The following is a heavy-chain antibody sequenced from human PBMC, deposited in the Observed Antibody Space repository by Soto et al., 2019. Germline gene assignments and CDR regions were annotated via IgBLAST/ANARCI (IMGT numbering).Heavy chain of an antibody. J-gene: IGHJ6*02. V-gene: IGHV3-30-3*01. Sequence: QLQLVESGGGVVQPGRSLRLSCTASGSTFSNYIMHWVRQAPGKGLEWVAFISYDGSNKDYADSVEGRFTISRDNSKSTLSLQLSSLRPEDTAVYYCAGGDNYYALGVWGQGTTVTSSS. CDR2: ISYDGSNK. CDR3: AGGDNYYALGV. CDR1: GSTFSNYI. D-gene: IGHD2-15*01.